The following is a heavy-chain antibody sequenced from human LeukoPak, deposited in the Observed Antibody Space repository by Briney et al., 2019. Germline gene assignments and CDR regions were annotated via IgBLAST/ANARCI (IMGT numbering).Heavy chain of an antibody. J-gene: IGHJ4*02. V-gene: IGHV1-69*05. CDR1: GRTFISYA. CDR3: ARDQLSGSPEN. Sequence: GSSVKVSCKASGRTFISYAISWVRQAPGQGLECIGGIIPIFGTANYTQKFQGRVTITTDESTSTAYMELSSLRSEDTAVSSCARDQLSGSPENWGQGTLVTVPA. D-gene: IGHD3-10*01. CDR2: IIPIFGTA.